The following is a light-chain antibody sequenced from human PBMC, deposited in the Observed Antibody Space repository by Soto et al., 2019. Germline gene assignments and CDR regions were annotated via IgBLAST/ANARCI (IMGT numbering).Light chain of an antibody. J-gene: IGKJ2*01. V-gene: IGKV3D-15*01. CDR3: QHYSIWRPYT. Sequence: EIVMTQSPATLSVSPGDSVTLSCRASQNIGRDLAWYLQKPGQVPRLLIYDASNRASGIPGRFSGTGSGTEFTLTIHSLQSEDFALYYCQHYSIWRPYTFGQGTKVDIK. CDR2: DAS. CDR1: QNIGRD.